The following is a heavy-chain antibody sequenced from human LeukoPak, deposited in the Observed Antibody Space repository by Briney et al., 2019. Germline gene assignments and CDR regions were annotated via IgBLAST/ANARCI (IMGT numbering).Heavy chain of an antibody. D-gene: IGHD1-1*01. CDR2: IYTSGST. CDR3: AREWNPSEWVDYFDF. V-gene: IGHV4-4*07. J-gene: IGHJ4*02. CDR1: GGSISSNY. Sequence: PSETLSLTCSVSGGSISSNYLSWIRQPAGKGLEWIWRIYTSGSTRYNHSLKSRVTISVDTSKNQFYLKLSSVTSTDTAVYYCAREWNPSEWVDYFDFWGQGTVVTVSS.